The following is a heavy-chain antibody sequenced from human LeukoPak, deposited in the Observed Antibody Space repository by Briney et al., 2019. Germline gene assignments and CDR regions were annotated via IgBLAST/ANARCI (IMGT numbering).Heavy chain of an antibody. CDR2: INHSGST. CDR3: ARGHLTVTPELGY. CDR1: GGSFSGYS. V-gene: IGHV4-34*01. D-gene: IGHD4-11*01. J-gene: IGHJ4*02. Sequence: SETLSLTCAVYGGSFSGYSWSWIRQPPGKGLEWIGEINHSGSTNYNPSLKSRVTISVDTSKTQFSLKLSSVTAADTAVYYCARGHLTVTPELGYWGQGTLVTVSS.